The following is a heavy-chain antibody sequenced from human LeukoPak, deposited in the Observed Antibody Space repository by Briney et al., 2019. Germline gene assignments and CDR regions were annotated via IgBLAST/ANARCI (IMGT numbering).Heavy chain of an antibody. CDR1: GGSISSYY. J-gene: IGHJ4*02. Sequence: SETLSLTCTVSGGSISSYYWSWIRQPPGKGLEWIGYIYTSGSTNYNPSLKSRVTISVDTSKNQFSLKLSSVTAADTAVYYCAGSRGSYFDYWGQGTLVTVSS. CDR2: IYTSGST. D-gene: IGHD3-16*01. V-gene: IGHV4-4*09. CDR3: AGSRGSYFDY.